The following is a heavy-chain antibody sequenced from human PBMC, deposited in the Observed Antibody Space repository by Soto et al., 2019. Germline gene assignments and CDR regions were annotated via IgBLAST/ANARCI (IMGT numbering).Heavy chain of an antibody. Sequence: GASVKVSCKASGYTFTSYYMHWVRQAPGHGLEWMGIINPSGGSTSYAQKFQGRVTMTRDTSTSTVYMELSSLRSEDTAVYYCARDFPYCSGGSCRGYYYYGMDVWGQGTTVTVSS. CDR3: ARDFPYCSGGSCRGYYYYGMDV. CDR1: GYTFTSYY. CDR2: INPSGGST. V-gene: IGHV1-46*01. D-gene: IGHD2-15*01. J-gene: IGHJ6*02.